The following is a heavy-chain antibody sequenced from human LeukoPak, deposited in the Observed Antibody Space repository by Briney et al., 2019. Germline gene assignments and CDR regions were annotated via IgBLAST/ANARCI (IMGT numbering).Heavy chain of an antibody. CDR2: ISSSSSYI. J-gene: IGHJ4*02. V-gene: IGHV3-21*01. CDR3: ARVTNPNFYGSGSYSHPFDY. CDR1: GFTLSSYS. D-gene: IGHD3-10*01. Sequence: GGSLRLSCAASGFTLSSYSMNWVRQAPGKGLEWVSSISSSSSYIYYADSVKGRFTISRDNAKNSLYLQMNSLRAEDTAVYYCARVTNPNFYGSGSYSHPFDYWGQGTLVTVSS.